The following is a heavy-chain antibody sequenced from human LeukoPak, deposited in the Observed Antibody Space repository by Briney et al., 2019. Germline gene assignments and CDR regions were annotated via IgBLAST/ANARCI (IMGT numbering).Heavy chain of an antibody. CDR1: GFTFSSYA. CDR2: ISDSGGST. CDR3: VRGGPYYFDY. Sequence: GGSLRLSCAASGFTFSSYAMSWVRQAPGKGLEWVSAISDSGGSTYYADSVKDRFTISRDNSKNTLSLQMNSLRAEDTAVHYCVRGGPYYFDYWGQGTLVTVSS. D-gene: IGHD3-10*01. J-gene: IGHJ4*02. V-gene: IGHV3-23*01.